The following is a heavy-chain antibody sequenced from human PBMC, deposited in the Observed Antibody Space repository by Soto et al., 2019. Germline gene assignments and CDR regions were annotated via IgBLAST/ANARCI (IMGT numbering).Heavy chain of an antibody. V-gene: IGHV1-18*01. CDR3: ARDVRGHYYYYGMDV. CDR2: ISAYNGNT. J-gene: IGHJ6*02. D-gene: IGHD5-12*01. Sequence: QVQLVQSGAEVKKPGASVKVSCKASGYTFTSYGISWVRQAPGQGLEWMGWISAYNGNTNYAQRPQXXXTXXTDTSTSTLYMELRSLRSDDTAVYYCARDVRGHYYYYGMDVWGQGTTVTVSS. CDR1: GYTFTSYG.